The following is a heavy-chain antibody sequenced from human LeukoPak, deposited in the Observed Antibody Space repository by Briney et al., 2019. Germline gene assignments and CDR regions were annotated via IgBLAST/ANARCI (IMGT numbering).Heavy chain of an antibody. CDR1: GYTFTSYG. D-gene: IGHD6-19*01. Sequence: ASVKVSCKASGYTFTSYGISWVRQAPGQGLERMGGIIPIFGTANYAQKFQGRVTITADESTSTAYMELSSLGSEDTAVYYCARARLPGIAVAGTGTANYWGQGTLVTVSS. J-gene: IGHJ4*02. CDR3: ARARLPGIAVAGTGTANY. V-gene: IGHV1-69*13. CDR2: IIPIFGTA.